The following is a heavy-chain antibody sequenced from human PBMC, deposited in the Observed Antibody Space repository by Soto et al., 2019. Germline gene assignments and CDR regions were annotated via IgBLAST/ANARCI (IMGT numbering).Heavy chain of an antibody. CDR1: GGTFSSYT. V-gene: IGHV1-69*04. Sequence: ASVKVSCKASGGTFSSYTISWVRQAPGQGLEWMGRIIPILGIANYAQKFQGRVTITADKSTSTAYMELSSLRSEDTAVYYCARDRFTSGYERPFDIWGQGTMVTVSS. J-gene: IGHJ3*02. CDR3: ARDRFTSGYERPFDI. D-gene: IGHD5-12*01. CDR2: IIPILGIA.